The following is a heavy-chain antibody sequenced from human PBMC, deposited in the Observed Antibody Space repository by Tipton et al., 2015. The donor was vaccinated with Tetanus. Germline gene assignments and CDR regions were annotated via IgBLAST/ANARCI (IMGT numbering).Heavy chain of an antibody. D-gene: IGHD4-17*01. CDR3: ARGPTATSDY. V-gene: IGHV4-30-4*01. J-gene: IGHJ4*02. CDR2: IYKSGNT. Sequence: LRLSCTVSVGSISSGDYYWSWVRQSPGEGLEWIGHIYKSGNTYYKPSLKSRVAISIDASKNQFSLKLNSMTAADTAVYYCARGPTATSDYWGQGTLVTVSS. CDR1: VGSISSGDYY.